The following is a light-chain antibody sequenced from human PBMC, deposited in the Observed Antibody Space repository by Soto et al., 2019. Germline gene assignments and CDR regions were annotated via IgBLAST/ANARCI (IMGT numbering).Light chain of an antibody. CDR1: QGIRND. Sequence: AIPLTQSPSSLSASVGDRVSITCRASQGIRNDLGWYQHKPGKAPKLLIHGASSLQSGVPSRFSGSASGTEFTLTISSLQPEDLASYYCLQDNSYPWTFGQGTKVEI. CDR2: GAS. J-gene: IGKJ1*01. CDR3: LQDNSYPWT. V-gene: IGKV1-6*01.